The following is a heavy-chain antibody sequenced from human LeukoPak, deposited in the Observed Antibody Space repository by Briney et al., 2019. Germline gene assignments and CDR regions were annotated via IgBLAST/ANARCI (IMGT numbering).Heavy chain of an antibody. J-gene: IGHJ4*02. D-gene: IGHD3-22*01. V-gene: IGHV3-30*04. CDR1: GFTFSSYA. CDR2: ISFDGSNK. Sequence: TGGSLRLSCAASGFTFSSYAMHWVRQAPGKGLEWVAVISFDGSNKYYADSVKVRFTISKDNSKNTLYLQMNSLRAEDTAVYYCARDSGSITMIVVVITYYFDYWGQGTLVTVSS. CDR3: ARDSGSITMIVVVITYYFDY.